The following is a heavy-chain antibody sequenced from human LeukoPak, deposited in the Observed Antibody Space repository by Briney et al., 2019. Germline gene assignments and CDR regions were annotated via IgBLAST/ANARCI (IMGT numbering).Heavy chain of an antibody. CDR2: ISSSGSTI. Sequence: PGGSLRLSCAASGFTFSDYYMSWIRQAPGKGLEWVSYISSSGSTIYYADSVKGRFTISRDNAKNSLYLQMNSLRAEDTAVYYFSRGILTTFLYYYYYYMDVWGKGTTVTVSS. V-gene: IGHV3-11*04. D-gene: IGHD1-14*01. J-gene: IGHJ6*03. CDR1: GFTFSDYY. CDR3: SRGILTTFLYYYYYYMDV.